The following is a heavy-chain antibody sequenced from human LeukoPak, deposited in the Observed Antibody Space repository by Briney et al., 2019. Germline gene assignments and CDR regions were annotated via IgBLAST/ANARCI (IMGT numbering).Heavy chain of an antibody. CDR2: ISSSGSGV. J-gene: IGHJ4*02. V-gene: IGHV3-11*01. Sequence: GGSLRLSCAASGFSFSDYDMSWIRQAPGRGLEWVSYISSSGSGVYYVDSVKGRFTVSRDNAKNSLYLQMNSLRAEDTAIYYCARERYWGQGTLVTVSS. CDR3: ARERY. CDR1: GFSFSDYD.